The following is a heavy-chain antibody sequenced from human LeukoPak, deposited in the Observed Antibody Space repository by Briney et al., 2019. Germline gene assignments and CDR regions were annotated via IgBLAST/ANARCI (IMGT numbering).Heavy chain of an antibody. D-gene: IGHD3-3*01. CDR2: INQDGSEK. J-gene: IGHJ4*02. CDR3: ARVSWDWSTCYYCDY. CDR1: GFTFSDAW. V-gene: IGHV3-7*01. Sequence: GGSLRLSCAASGFTFSDAWMAWVRQVPGKGLEWVANINQDGSEKYFVDSVKGRFTISRDNAKNSLYLQMSSLRAEDTAVYYCARVSWDWSTCYYCDYWGQGTLVTVSS.